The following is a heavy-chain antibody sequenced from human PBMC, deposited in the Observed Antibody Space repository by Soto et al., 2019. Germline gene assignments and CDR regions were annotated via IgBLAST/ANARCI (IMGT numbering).Heavy chain of an antibody. CDR2: VYYSGST. Sequence: SETLSLTCTVSGASISSDYYYWGWIRQPPGKGLEWVGSVYYSGSTYDNPSLKSRVTISVDTSKNQFSLRLSSVTAADTAVYFCARHMTRQLDDFYYWGQGTLVTVSS. CDR1: GASISSDYYY. V-gene: IGHV4-39*01. J-gene: IGHJ4*02. CDR3: ARHMTRQLDDFYY. D-gene: IGHD6-13*01.